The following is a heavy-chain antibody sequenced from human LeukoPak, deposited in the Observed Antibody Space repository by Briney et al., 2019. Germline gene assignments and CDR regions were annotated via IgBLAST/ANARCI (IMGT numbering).Heavy chain of an antibody. CDR2: ISGSGGST. CDR3: AKALSSAIAVAGTRDY. V-gene: IGHV3-23*01. Sequence: PGASLRLSCAASGFTFSSYAMSWVRQAPGKGLEWVSAISGSGGSTYYADSAKGRFTISRDNSKNTLYLQMNSLRAEDTAVYYCAKALSSAIAVAGTRDYWGQGTLVTVSS. J-gene: IGHJ4*02. D-gene: IGHD6-19*01. CDR1: GFTFSSYA.